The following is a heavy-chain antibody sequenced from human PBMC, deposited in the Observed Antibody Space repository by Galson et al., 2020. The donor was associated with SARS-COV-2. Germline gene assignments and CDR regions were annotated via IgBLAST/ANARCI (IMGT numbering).Heavy chain of an antibody. CDR3: ARGNPSSSWLFDY. D-gene: IGHD6-13*01. CDR1: GGSMTSNY. CDR2: ISHSGST. J-gene: IGHJ4*02. Sequence: SQTLSLTCTVSGGSMTSNYWSWIRQPPGKGLEWIGYISHSGSTNYNPSLKSRVTISVDTSKNQFSLKISSVTAADTAVYYCARGNPSSSWLFDYWGQGTQVTVSS. V-gene: IGHV4-59*01.